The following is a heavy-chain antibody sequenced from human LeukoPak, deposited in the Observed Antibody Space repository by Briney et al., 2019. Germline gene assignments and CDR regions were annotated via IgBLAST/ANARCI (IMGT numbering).Heavy chain of an antibody. CDR1: GDSISSSNYY. CDR2: IYNSGGT. Sequence: SETLSLTCTVSGDSISSSNYYWGWIRQPPGKGLEWIGSIYNSGGTYYNPSLKSRVTISVDTSKNQFSLKLSSVTAADTAVYYCARYSSGLLFFDYWGQGTLVTVSS. D-gene: IGHD6-19*01. J-gene: IGHJ4*02. V-gene: IGHV4-39*01. CDR3: ARYSSGLLFFDY.